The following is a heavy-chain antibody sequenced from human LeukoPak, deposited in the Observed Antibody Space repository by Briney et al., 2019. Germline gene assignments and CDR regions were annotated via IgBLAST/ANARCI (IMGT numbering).Heavy chain of an antibody. CDR2: IDGGRDNT. CDR3: AKDIVGWTFDV. J-gene: IGHJ3*01. V-gene: IGHV3-23*01. Sequence: GGSLRLSCAASGFTLSNNAMAWVRQAPGKGLEWVSGIDGGRDNTHYADSVKGRFTISRDSSKNALYLQMNSLRVEDTAVYYCAKDIVGWTFDVWGQGTLVTVS. CDR1: GFTLSNNA. D-gene: IGHD1-26*01.